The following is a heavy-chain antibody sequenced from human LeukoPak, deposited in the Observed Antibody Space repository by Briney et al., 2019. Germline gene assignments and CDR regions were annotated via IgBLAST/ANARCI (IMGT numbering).Heavy chain of an antibody. CDR3: ARDRITEGHYYYYYGMDV. D-gene: IGHD1-20*01. CDR2: ISYDGSNK. V-gene: IGHV3-30-3*01. CDR1: GFTFSSYA. Sequence: PGGSLRLSCAASGFTFSSYAMHWVRQAPGKGLEWVAVISYDGSNKYYADSVKGRFTTSRDNSKNTLYLRMNSLRAEDTAVYYCARDRITEGHYYYYYGMDVWGQGTTVTVSS. J-gene: IGHJ6*02.